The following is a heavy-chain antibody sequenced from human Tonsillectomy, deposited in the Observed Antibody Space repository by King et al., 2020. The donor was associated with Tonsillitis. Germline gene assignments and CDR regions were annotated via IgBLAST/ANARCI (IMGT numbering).Heavy chain of an antibody. J-gene: IGHJ4*02. CDR1: GFTFSSYA. V-gene: IGHV3-30*04. CDR2: ISYDGSNK. Sequence: HVQLVESGGGVVQPGRSLRLSCAASGFTFSSYAMHWVRQAPGKGLEWVAAISYDGSNKYYADSVKGRFTISRDNSKNTLYLQMNSLRAEDTAVYYCAREGQCCTKGVCYTEFDYWGQGTLVTVSS. CDR3: AREGQCCTKGVCYTEFDY. D-gene: IGHD2-8*01.